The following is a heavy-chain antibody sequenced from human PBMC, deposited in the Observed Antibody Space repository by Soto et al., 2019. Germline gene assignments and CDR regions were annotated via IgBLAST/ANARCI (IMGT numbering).Heavy chain of an antibody. V-gene: IGHV3-21*01. J-gene: IGHJ6*03. D-gene: IGHD2-15*01. CDR3: ARGVGGSCSCGSWIVYSYYYHMDA. CDR2: ISSGNEYM. Sequence: EVQLVESGGGLVMPGGSLRLSCAASGFDFSSYSMNWVRQAPGKGLEWVSSISSGNEYMFYADSLKGRSTISRDNAKSSVYLQMNSLREEDTAVYYCARGVGGSCSCGSWIVYSYYYHMDACGKGTTVTVSS. CDR1: GFDFSSYS.